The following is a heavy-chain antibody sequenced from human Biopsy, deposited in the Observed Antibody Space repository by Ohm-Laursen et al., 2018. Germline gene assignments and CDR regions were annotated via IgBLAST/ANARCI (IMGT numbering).Heavy chain of an antibody. CDR2: IYTSGSP. CDR3: ARGTGRYYVYGAFDI. V-gene: IGHV4-4*07. D-gene: IGHD1-26*01. CDR1: GDSINNYY. J-gene: IGHJ3*02. Sequence: PSQTLSLTCTVSGDSINNYYWSWIRQPDGKGLEWIGRIYTSGSPNYNLSLESRVTMSVDTSKNQFSLNLRSVTAADTAVYYCARGTGRYYVYGAFDIWGQGTVVTVSS.